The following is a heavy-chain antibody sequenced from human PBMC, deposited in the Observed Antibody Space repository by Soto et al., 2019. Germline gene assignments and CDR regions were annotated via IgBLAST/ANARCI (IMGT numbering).Heavy chain of an antibody. J-gene: IGHJ6*02. CDR2: IDPSDSQT. CDR1: GYSFAGYW. D-gene: IGHD1-26*01. CDR3: ARDEERATLYYGMDV. V-gene: IGHV5-10-1*01. Sequence: GESLKISCKGSGYSFAGYWITWVRQKPGKGLEWMGRIDPSDSQTYYSPSFRGHVTISVTKSITTVFLQWSSLRSEDTAVYYCARDEERATLYYGMDVWGQGTTVTVSS.